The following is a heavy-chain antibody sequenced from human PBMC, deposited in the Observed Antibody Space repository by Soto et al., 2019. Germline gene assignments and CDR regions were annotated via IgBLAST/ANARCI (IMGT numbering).Heavy chain of an antibody. D-gene: IGHD3-3*01. Sequence: XGTLSLTCAVYGGSFSGYYWSWIRQPPGKGLEWIGEINHSGSTNYNPSLKSRVTISVDTSKNQFSLKLSSVTAADTAVYYCARERFGVVNYYYYGMDVWGQGTTVTVSS. CDR3: ARERFGVVNYYYYGMDV. CDR2: INHSGST. CDR1: GGSFSGYY. J-gene: IGHJ6*02. V-gene: IGHV4-34*01.